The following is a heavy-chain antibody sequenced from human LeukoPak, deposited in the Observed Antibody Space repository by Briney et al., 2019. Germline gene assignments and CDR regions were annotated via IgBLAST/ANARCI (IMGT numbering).Heavy chain of an antibody. J-gene: IGHJ3*02. Sequence: GGSLRLSCAASEFTFNNYGMHWVRQAPGKGLEWVAVISYDGSKKYYADSVKGRFTISRDNSKNTLYLQMNSLRAEDTAVYYCAKDLAVAGTGGNTFDMWGQGTMVAVSS. CDR2: ISYDGSKK. CDR1: EFTFNNYG. CDR3: AKDLAVAGTGGNTFDM. V-gene: IGHV3-30*18. D-gene: IGHD6-19*01.